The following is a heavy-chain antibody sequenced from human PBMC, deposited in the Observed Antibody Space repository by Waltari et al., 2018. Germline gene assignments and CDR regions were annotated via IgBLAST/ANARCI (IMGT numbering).Heavy chain of an antibody. CDR1: GFPFSAFA. Sequence: EVQVLESGGGLVQAGGSLRLSCAASGFPFSAFAIGWVRQAPGKGLEWVSAIKGGGGKTYYADSIKGRFTISRDNSKNTVYLQMNSLRAEDTAVYYCAKDRNWNDDLDYWGQGTLVTVSS. V-gene: IGHV3-23*01. D-gene: IGHD1-1*01. CDR3: AKDRNWNDDLDY. CDR2: IKGGGGKT. J-gene: IGHJ4*02.